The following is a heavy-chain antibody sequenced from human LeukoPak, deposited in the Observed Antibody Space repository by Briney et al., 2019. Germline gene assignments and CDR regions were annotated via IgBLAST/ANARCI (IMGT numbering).Heavy chain of an antibody. CDR2: IYTSGST. CDR3: ARGPNRITMMIGDAFDI. V-gene: IGHV4-4*07. CDR1: GGSISSYY. Sequence: PSEXLSLTCTVSGGSISSYYWSWLRQPAGKGLEWIGRIYTSGSTSYNPSLTRRGTMSEDKTKNQFSLKLSSVTAADTAVYYCARGPNRITMMIGDAFDIWGQGTMVTISS. J-gene: IGHJ3*02. D-gene: IGHD3-22*01.